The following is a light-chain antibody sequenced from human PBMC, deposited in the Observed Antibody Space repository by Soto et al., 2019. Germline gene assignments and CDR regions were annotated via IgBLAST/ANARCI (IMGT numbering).Light chain of an antibody. J-gene: IGLJ1*01. Sequence: QSVLTQPPSASGTPGQRVTIACSGSSSNIGSNTVNWYHQLPGTAPKLLIYNNNQRPSGVPDRVSGSKSGTSASLAISGLQSEDEADYYCAAWDDSLNGLVFGTGTKVTVL. CDR3: AAWDDSLNGLV. CDR1: SSNIGSNT. CDR2: NNN. V-gene: IGLV1-44*01.